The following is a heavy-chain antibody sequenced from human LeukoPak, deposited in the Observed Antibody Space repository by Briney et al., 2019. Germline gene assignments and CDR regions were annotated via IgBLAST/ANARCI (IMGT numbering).Heavy chain of an antibody. J-gene: IGHJ1*01. CDR3: ASLPRYYYDRSGTPSLKEFYERDEAQH. Sequence: ASVKVSCKASGYTFTSYYMHWVRQAPGQGLEWMGIINPSGGSTSYAQKFQGRVTMTRDTSTSAVYMELSSLRSEDTGVYYCASLPRYYYDRSGTPSLKEFYERDEAQHWGQGTLVTVSS. D-gene: IGHD3-22*01. V-gene: IGHV1-46*01. CDR1: GYTFTSYY. CDR2: INPSGGST.